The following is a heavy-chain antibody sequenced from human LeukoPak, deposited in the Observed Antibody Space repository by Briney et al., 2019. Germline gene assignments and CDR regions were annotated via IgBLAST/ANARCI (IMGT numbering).Heavy chain of an antibody. CDR3: ARDRATTDRYVGWFDP. CDR2: IYYSGST. Sequence: SETLSLTCTVSGGSINSRSYYWSWIRQPPGKGLEWIGYIYYSGSTNYNPSLKSRVTISVDMSKNQFSLMLSSVTAADTAVYYCARDRATTDRYVGWFDPWGQGTLVTVSS. V-gene: IGHV4-61*01. D-gene: IGHD1-14*01. CDR1: GGSINSRSYY. J-gene: IGHJ5*02.